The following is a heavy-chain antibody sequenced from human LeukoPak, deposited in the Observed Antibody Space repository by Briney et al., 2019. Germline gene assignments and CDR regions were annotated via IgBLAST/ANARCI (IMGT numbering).Heavy chain of an antibody. J-gene: IGHJ4*02. CDR2: ISSSSSYI. D-gene: IGHD6-13*01. CDR1: AFTFSSYS. V-gene: IGHV3-21*01. Sequence: GGSLELSCAASAFTFSSYSMNWVRQAPGKGLEWVSSISSSSSYIYYADSVKGRFTISRDNAKNSLYLQMNSLRAEDTAVYYCARDLGDYSSIPNDYWGQGTLVTVSS. CDR3: ARDLGDYSSIPNDY.